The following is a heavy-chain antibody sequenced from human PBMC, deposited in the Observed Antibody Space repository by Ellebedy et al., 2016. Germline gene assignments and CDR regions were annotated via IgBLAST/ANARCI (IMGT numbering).Heavy chain of an antibody. Sequence: SETLSLTCAVSGGSISSNNWWSWVRQSPGKGLEWIGEIYHSGSTNYNLSLKSRLTILVDKSNNQFSLTLSSVTAADTAVYYCARTQGGGYDYWYLHLWGRGTLVTVSS. J-gene: IGHJ2*01. CDR1: GGSISSNNW. D-gene: IGHD5-12*01. CDR2: IYHSGST. V-gene: IGHV4-4*02. CDR3: ARTQGGGYDYWYLHL.